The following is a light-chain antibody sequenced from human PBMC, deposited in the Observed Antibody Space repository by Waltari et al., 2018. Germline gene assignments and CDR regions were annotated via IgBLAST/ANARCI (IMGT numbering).Light chain of an antibody. J-gene: IGKJ2*01. CDR2: GAS. Sequence: EIVLTQSPGTLSLSPGERATLSCRASQSVSSNYLAWYQQKPGQAPRLLSDGASSRATGIPDRFSGSGSGTDFTLIINRLEPDDFAVYYCQQYGSSPYTFGQGTKLEIK. CDR3: QQYGSSPYT. V-gene: IGKV3-20*01. CDR1: QSVSSNY.